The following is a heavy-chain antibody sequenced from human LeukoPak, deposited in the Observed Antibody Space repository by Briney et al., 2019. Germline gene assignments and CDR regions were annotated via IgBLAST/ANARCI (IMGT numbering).Heavy chain of an antibody. CDR3: ARDVYGSGSDY. V-gene: IGHV1-69*05. J-gene: IGHJ4*02. CDR2: IIPIFGTA. D-gene: IGHD3-10*01. Sequence: GASVKVSCKASGGTFSSYAISWVRQAPGQGLEWMGGIIPIFGTANYAQKFQGRVTMTTDTSTSTAYMELRSLRSDDTAVYYCARDVYGSGSDYWGQGTLVTVSS. CDR1: GGTFSSYA.